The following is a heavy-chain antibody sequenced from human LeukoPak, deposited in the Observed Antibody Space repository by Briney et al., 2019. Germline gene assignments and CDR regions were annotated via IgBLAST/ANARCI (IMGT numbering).Heavy chain of an antibody. CDR1: GGTFSSYA. CDR2: IIPIFGTA. CDR3: ARSRTDSRAFDI. D-gene: IGHD4-11*01. V-gene: IGHV1-69*13. Sequence: ASVKVSCKASGGTFSSYAISWVRQAPGQGLEWMGGIIPIFGTANYAQKFQGRVTITADESTSTAYMELSSLRSEDTAVYYCARSRTDSRAFDIWGQGTMVTVSS. J-gene: IGHJ3*02.